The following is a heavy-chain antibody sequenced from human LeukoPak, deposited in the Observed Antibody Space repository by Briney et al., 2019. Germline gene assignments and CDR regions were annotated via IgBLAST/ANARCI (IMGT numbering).Heavy chain of an antibody. V-gene: IGHV1-69*13. CDR3: ARDREKYLLLLFQH. J-gene: IGHJ1*01. Sequence: ASVKVSCKASGGTFSSYAISWVRQAPGQGLEWMGGIIPIFGTAIYAQKFQGRVTITADESTSTAYMELSSLRSEDTALYYCARDREKYLLLLFQHWGQGTLVTVSS. D-gene: IGHD2-2*01. CDR2: IIPIFGTA. CDR1: GGTFSSYA.